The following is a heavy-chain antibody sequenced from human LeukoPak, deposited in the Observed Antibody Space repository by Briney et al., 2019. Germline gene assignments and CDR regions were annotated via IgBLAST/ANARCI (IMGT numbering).Heavy chain of an antibody. CDR3: ERAFAPGIRKALWFGDSL. V-gene: IGHV3-30*01. J-gene: IGHJ4*02. Sequence: PGTSLRLSCAASGFAFNSYAMHWVRQAPGKGLEWLAVVSSHGVDKFYADSVKGRVTISKDTSNNTLSLQMHSLGGDDTGVYYCERAFAPGIRKALWFGDSLRGQGTLVTVSS. D-gene: IGHD3-10*01. CDR2: VSSHGVDK. CDR1: GFAFNSYA.